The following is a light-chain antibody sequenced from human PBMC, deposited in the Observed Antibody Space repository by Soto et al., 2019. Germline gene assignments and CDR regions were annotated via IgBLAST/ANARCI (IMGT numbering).Light chain of an antibody. Sequence: QSVLTQPPSVSGTPGQRVTISCSGSSSNIGSKSVSWYQHLPQTAPKLLIYSNDQRPSGVPDRFSGSKSGASASLAISGLRSEDEADYYCAAWDDSLSGQVFGTGTKLTVL. CDR2: SND. J-gene: IGLJ1*01. CDR3: AAWDDSLSGQV. CDR1: SSNIGSKS. V-gene: IGLV1-47*02.